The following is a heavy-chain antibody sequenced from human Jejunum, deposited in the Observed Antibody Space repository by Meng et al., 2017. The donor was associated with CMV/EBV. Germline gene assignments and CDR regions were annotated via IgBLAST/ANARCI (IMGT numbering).Heavy chain of an antibody. V-gene: IGHV3-48*04. J-gene: IGHJ4*02. CDR1: GFTFSAYS. CDR3: VRDVADGTSAGLGY. D-gene: IGHD1/OR15-1a*01. CDR2: INGRSSGI. Sequence: GFTFSAYSMTWVRQAPGKGLQWVSFINGRSSGIKYTDSVEGRFTISRDNAKNSLYLQMNSLRAEDTAVYYCVRDVADGTSAGLGYWGQGTLVTVSS.